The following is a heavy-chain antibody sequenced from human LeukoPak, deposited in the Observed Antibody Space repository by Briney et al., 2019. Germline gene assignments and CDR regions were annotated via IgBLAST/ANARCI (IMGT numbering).Heavy chain of an antibody. D-gene: IGHD1-26*01. Sequence: PSETLSLTCAVYGGSFSGYYWSWIRQPPGKGLEWIGEINHSGSTNYNPSLKSRVTISVDTSKNQFSLKLSSVTAADTAVYYCASDYSGSIDYWGQGTLVTVSS. CDR1: GGSFSGYY. CDR3: ASDYSGSIDY. J-gene: IGHJ4*02. V-gene: IGHV4-34*01. CDR2: INHSGST.